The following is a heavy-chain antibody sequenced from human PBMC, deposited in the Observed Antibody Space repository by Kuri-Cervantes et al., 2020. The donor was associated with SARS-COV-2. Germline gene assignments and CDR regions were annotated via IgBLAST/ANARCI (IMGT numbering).Heavy chain of an antibody. CDR1: GGSFSGCQ. Sequence: SETLSLTCAVYGGSFSGCQWSWIRQTPGMGLEWIGQINDSGATKYNPSLKSRVIVSMDKSKNQFSLKLGSVTAADTAIYYCARGVPGYWGQGSLVTVSS. CDR2: INDSGAT. J-gene: IGHJ4*02. CDR3: ARGVPGY. D-gene: IGHD6-6*01. V-gene: IGHV4-34*01.